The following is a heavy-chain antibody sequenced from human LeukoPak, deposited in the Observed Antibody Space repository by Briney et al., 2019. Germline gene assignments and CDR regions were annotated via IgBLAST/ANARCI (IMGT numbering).Heavy chain of an antibody. CDR2: IYYSGST. J-gene: IGHJ4*02. CDR1: GGSISSYY. CDR3: ARNHYYYGDFPFDY. V-gene: IGHV4-59*12. D-gene: IGHD4-17*01. Sequence: SETLSLTCTVSGGSISSYYWSWIRQPPGKGLEWIGYIYYSGSTNYNPSLKSRVTISVDTSKNQFSLKLSSVTAADTAVYYCARNHYYYGDFPFDYWGQGTLVTVSS.